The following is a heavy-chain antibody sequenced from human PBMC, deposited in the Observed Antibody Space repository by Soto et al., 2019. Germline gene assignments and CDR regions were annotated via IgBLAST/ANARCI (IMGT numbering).Heavy chain of an antibody. CDR1: GFTFSSYS. Sequence: QVQLAESGGGVVRPGRSLTLSCAASGFTFSSYSMHWVRQAPGEGLEWVAFISYDGTDKYYADSVKGRFTIFRDNSNNTLHLQTNCLSVEDTAVYYCARDRHGSGVDYHGLDVWGQGTTVTGSS. J-gene: IGHJ6*02. CDR2: ISYDGTDK. V-gene: IGHV3-30*14. D-gene: IGHD3-10*01. CDR3: ARDRHGSGVDYHGLDV.